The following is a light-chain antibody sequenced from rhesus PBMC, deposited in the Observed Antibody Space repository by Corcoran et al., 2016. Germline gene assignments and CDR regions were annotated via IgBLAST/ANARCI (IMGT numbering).Light chain of an antibody. V-gene: IGKV3-42*03. CDR2: DAS. Sequence: EIVMTQSPATLSLSPGERATLSCRASQSVSSRLASYHPKPGQAPRLLISDASSRASGIPDRFSGSGSGTAFTLTISSLEPEDFAVYYCQQYSNSWTFGQGTKVEIK. CDR3: QQYSNSWT. CDR1: QSVSSR. J-gene: IGKJ1*01.